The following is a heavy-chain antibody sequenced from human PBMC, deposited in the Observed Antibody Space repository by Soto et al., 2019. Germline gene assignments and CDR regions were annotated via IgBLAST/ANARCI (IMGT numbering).Heavy chain of an antibody. CDR2: IYYSGST. V-gene: IGHV4-31*03. J-gene: IGHJ4*02. D-gene: IGHD2-2*01. Sequence: QVQLQESGPGLVKPSQTLSLTCTVSGGSITSGSYSWSWIRQHPEKGLEWIGYIYYSGSTYYNPSLKSRVTISVDTSKNQFSLKLSSVTAADTAVYYCAREVVPAGNDYWGQGTLVTVSS. CDR1: GGSITSGSYS. CDR3: AREVVPAGNDY.